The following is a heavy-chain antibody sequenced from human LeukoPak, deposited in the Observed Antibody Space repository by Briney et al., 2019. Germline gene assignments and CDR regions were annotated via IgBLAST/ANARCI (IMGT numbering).Heavy chain of an antibody. D-gene: IGHD3-22*01. J-gene: IGHJ6*03. CDR2: IKSKTDGGTT. CDR1: GFTFSNAW. V-gene: IGHV3-15*01. Sequence: PGGSLRLSCAASGFTFSNAWMSWVRQAPGKGLEWVGRIKSKTDGGTTDYAAPVKGRFTISRDDSKNTLYLQMNSLKTEDTAVYYCTTVSSGYYSPWYYYYYMDVWGKGTTVTVSS. CDR3: TTVSSGYYSPWYYYYYMDV.